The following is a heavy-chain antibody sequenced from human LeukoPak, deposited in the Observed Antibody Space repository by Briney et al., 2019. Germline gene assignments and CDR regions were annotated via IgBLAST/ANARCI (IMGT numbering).Heavy chain of an antibody. J-gene: IGHJ4*02. D-gene: IGHD1-1*01. CDR1: GGSITSTSYY. V-gene: IGHV4-39*01. Sequence: PSETLSLTCTVSGGSITSTSYYWGWIRQPPGKGLEWMGSINYSGNTFYNPSLKGRILITVGTSTNQFSLTLRSVTAADSALYFCARHWTFWGQGILVTVSS. CDR2: INYSGNT. CDR3: ARHWTF.